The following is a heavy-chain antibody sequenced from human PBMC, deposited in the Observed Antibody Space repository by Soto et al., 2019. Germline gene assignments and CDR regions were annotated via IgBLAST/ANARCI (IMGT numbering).Heavy chain of an antibody. CDR2: ISGSGRSA. Sequence: EVQLLESGGGLVQPGGSLRLSCAASGFTFSNYAMSWVRQAPGKGLEWVSGISGSGRSAYYADSVKGRFTISRDNSNNPLYLQMHSLRVEDMAVYYCAEDQAIAAVVTFDYWGQGTLVTVSP. V-gene: IGHV3-23*01. CDR1: GFTFSNYA. CDR3: AEDQAIAAVVTFDY. D-gene: IGHD6-6*01. J-gene: IGHJ4*02.